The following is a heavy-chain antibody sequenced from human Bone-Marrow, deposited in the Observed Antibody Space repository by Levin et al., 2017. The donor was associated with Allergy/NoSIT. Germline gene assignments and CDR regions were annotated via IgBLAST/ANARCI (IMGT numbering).Heavy chain of an antibody. Sequence: ASVKVSCKASGYTFTSYGINWVRQAPGQGLEWMGWISADNGNTNYAQKLQGRVTMTTDTSTSTAYMELRSLRSDDTAVYYCARDGDSYGNYYYYYMDVWGKGTTVTVSS. CDR1: GYTFTSYG. D-gene: IGHD5-18*01. V-gene: IGHV1-18*01. J-gene: IGHJ6*03. CDR3: ARDGDSYGNYYYYYMDV. CDR2: ISADNGNT.